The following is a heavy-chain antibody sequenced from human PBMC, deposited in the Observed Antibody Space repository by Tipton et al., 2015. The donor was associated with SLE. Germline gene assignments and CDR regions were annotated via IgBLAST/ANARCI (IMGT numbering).Heavy chain of an antibody. V-gene: IGHV4-39*07. Sequence: TLSLTCFVSGASVRSTSYHWGWIRQPPGKGLEWIGNIYYDGTAYSTPSLESRVSISVDTSKNQVSLRLASVTAADTATYFCARGGEAAAGYSWFDPWGQGTLVTVSS. CDR1: GASVRSTSYH. CDR2: IYYDGTA. J-gene: IGHJ5*02. D-gene: IGHD6-13*01. CDR3: ARGGEAAAGYSWFDP.